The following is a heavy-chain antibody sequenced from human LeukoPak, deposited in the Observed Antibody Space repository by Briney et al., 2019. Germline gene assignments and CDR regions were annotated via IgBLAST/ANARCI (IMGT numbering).Heavy chain of an antibody. D-gene: IGHD6-19*01. CDR3: ARDRAVAGHFDY. CDR1: GFTFSSYG. Sequence: GGSLRLSCAASGFTFSSYGMHWVRQAPGKGLEWVAVIWYDGSNKYYADSVRGRFTISRDNSKNTLYLQMNSLRAEDTAVYYCARDRAVAGHFDYWGQGTLVTVSS. V-gene: IGHV3-33*01. CDR2: IWYDGSNK. J-gene: IGHJ4*02.